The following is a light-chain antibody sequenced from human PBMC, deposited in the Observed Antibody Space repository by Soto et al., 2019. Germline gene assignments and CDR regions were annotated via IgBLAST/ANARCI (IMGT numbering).Light chain of an antibody. Sequence: EIVLTQSPATLSLSPGERATLSCRASQNVSSSLAWYQQRPGQAPRLLIYDASNRATGIPARFSGSGSGTDFTLTISSLEPEDFAVYYCQQRSNWPPMYTFGQGTRLEIK. V-gene: IGKV3-11*01. CDR1: QNVSSS. J-gene: IGKJ5*01. CDR3: QQRSNWPPMYT. CDR2: DAS.